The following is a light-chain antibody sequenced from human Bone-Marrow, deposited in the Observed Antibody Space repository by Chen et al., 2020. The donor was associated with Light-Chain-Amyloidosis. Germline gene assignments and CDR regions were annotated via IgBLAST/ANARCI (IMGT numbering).Light chain of an antibody. Sequence: SYVLTQPSSVSVAPGHTATIACGGNNIGSTSVHWYQPTPGQAPLLVVYDDSDRPSGIPERLSGSNSGNTATLTISRVEAGDEADYYCQVWDRSSDRPVFGGGTKLTVL. CDR2: DDS. V-gene: IGLV3-21*02. J-gene: IGLJ3*02. CDR3: QVWDRSSDRPV. CDR1: NIGSTS.